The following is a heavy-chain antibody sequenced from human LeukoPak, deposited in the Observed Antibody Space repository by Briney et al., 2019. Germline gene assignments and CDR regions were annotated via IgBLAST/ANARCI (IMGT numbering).Heavy chain of an antibody. CDR3: ARDRSYDSSGYYYLLRVDGLDN. D-gene: IGHD3-22*01. Sequence: GGSLRLSCAASGFTFSDYYMSWIRQAPGKGLEWVAVISYDGSNEYYADSVKGRFTISRDNSKNTLYLQMNSLRAEDTAVYSCARDRSYDSSGYYYLLRVDGLDNWGQGTLVTVSS. V-gene: IGHV3-30*03. CDR2: ISYDGSNE. CDR1: GFTFSDYY. J-gene: IGHJ4*02.